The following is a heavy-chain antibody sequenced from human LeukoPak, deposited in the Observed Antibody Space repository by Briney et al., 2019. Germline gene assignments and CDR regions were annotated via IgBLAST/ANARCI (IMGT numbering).Heavy chain of an antibody. J-gene: IGHJ4*02. CDR2: IKQEGSEK. D-gene: IGHD3-3*01. CDR3: ARYYDFWSSIDY. V-gene: IGHV3-7*05. Sequence: GGSLRLSCAASVCXFSSHWIFWVRPAPGRGLEWVANIKQEGSEKYYVDSVEGRLTISTDNAKNSLYLQINSMRAEETAIYYCARYYDFWSSIDYWGQGTLVTVSS. CDR1: VCXFSSHW.